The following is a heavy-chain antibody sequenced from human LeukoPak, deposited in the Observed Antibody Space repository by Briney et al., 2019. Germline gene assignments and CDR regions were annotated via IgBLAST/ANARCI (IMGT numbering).Heavy chain of an antibody. J-gene: IGHJ4*02. CDR3: ARGKRDILTGYYKRARGYLDY. CDR2: INHSGST. V-gene: IGHV4-34*01. CDR1: GGSFSGYY. D-gene: IGHD3-9*01. Sequence: PSETLSLTCAVYGGSFSGYYWSWIRQPPGMGLEWIGEINHSGSTNYNPSLKSRVTISVDTSKNQFSLKLSSVTAADTAVYYCARGKRDILTGYYKRARGYLDYWGQGTLVTVSS.